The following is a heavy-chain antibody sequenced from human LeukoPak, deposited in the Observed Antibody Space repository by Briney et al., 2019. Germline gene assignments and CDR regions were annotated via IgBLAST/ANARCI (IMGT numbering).Heavy chain of an antibody. J-gene: IGHJ4*02. Sequence: PGRSLRLSCAASGFTFSSYGMHWVRQAPGKGLEWVAVIWYDGSNKYYADSVKGRFTISRDNAKNSLYLEMNSLRAEDTALYYCARDSSGIAVGGTGDYWGQGTLVTVSS. CDR3: ARDSSGIAVGGTGDY. D-gene: IGHD6-19*01. CDR2: IWYDGSNK. CDR1: GFTFSSYG. V-gene: IGHV3-33*01.